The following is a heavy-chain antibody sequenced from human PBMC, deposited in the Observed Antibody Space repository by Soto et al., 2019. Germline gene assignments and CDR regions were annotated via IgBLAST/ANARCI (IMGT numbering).Heavy chain of an antibody. J-gene: IGHJ6*02. CDR2: IIPIFGTA. Sequence: QVQLVQSGAEVKKPGSSVKVSCKASGGTFSSYAISWVRQAPGQGLEWMGGIIPIFGTANYALKFQGRVTITADKSTSTAYMELSSLRSEDTAVYYCASTAMATGYYYYGMDVWGQGTTVTVSS. CDR3: ASTAMATGYYYYGMDV. V-gene: IGHV1-69*06. CDR1: GGTFSSYA. D-gene: IGHD5-18*01.